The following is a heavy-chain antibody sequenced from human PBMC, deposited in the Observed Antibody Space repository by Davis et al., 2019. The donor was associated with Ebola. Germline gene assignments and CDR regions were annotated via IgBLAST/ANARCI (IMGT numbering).Heavy chain of an antibody. V-gene: IGHV3-30*18. J-gene: IGHJ4*02. CDR1: GFTFSSFA. Sequence: PGGSLRLSCAASGFTFSSFAMHWVRQAPGKGLEWVARISDGGTIKHSADSVKGRFTISRDNSRNTVYLQMSSLRAEDTAVYYCAKTPLYGGNPDYFDYWGQGTLVTVSS. CDR2: ISDGGTIK. D-gene: IGHD4/OR15-4a*01. CDR3: AKTPLYGGNPDYFDY.